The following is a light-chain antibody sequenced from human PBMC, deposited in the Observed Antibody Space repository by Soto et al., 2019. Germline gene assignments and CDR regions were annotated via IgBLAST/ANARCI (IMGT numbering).Light chain of an antibody. J-gene: IGKJ1*01. CDR3: QQYNNWPRT. Sequence: EIVMTQSPATLTVSPGERAILSCRASQSVSSNLAWYQQKPSQAPRLLIYGASTRATGIPVRFSGSGSGTEFTLTISSLRSEDIAVYHCQQYNNWPRTFSQGTKVDIK. V-gene: IGKV3-15*01. CDR1: QSVSSN. CDR2: GAS.